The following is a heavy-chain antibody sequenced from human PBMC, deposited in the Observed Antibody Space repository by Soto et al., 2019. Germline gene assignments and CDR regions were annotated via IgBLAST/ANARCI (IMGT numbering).Heavy chain of an antibody. J-gene: IGHJ3*02. CDR3: AREKWQVRRNDPFDI. D-gene: IGHD6-19*01. Sequence: QVQLVQSGAEVKKPGASVKVSCKASGYTFINYYMHWVRQAPGQGLEWMGIINPNGGSTTYAQKFQGRVTLTRDTSTNTVNMQLSSLRSEDTAVYYCAREKWQVRRNDPFDIWGQGTMVTVSS. CDR2: INPNGGST. CDR1: GYTFINYY. V-gene: IGHV1-46*01.